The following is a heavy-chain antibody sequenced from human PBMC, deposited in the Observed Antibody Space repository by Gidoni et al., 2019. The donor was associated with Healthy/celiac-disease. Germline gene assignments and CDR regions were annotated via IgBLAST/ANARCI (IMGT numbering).Heavy chain of an antibody. Sequence: QVQLPESGPGLVKPSGTLSLTCAVSGGSIISSNWWSWVRPPPGKGLEWIGEIYHSGSTNYNPSLKSRVTISVDKSKNQFSLKLSSVTAADTAVYYCARVTVVPAAKDYYYGMDVWGQGTTVTVSS. D-gene: IGHD2-2*01. V-gene: IGHV4-4*02. CDR2: IYHSGST. CDR3: ARVTVVPAAKDYYYGMDV. J-gene: IGHJ6*02. CDR1: GGSIISSNW.